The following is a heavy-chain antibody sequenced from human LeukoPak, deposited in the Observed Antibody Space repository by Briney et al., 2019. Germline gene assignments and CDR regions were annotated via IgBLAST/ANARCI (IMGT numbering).Heavy chain of an antibody. CDR1: GGSISSYY. J-gene: IGHJ5*02. Sequence: SETLSLTCTVSGGSISSYYWSWIRQPPGKGLEWIGYIYYSGSTNYNPSLKSRVTISVDTSKNQFSLKLSSVTAADTAVYYCARDRIAAAGTWFDPWGQGTLVTVSS. D-gene: IGHD6-13*01. CDR2: IYYSGST. V-gene: IGHV4-59*01. CDR3: ARDRIAAAGTWFDP.